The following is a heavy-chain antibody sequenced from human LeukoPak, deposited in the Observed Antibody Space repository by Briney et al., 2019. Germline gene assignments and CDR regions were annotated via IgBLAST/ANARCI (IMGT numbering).Heavy chain of an antibody. Sequence: GGSLRLSCAASGFTFSSYWMSWVRQAPGKGLEWVANIKQDGSEKYYVDSVKGRFTISRDNAKNSLYLQMNSLRAEDTAVYYCARDGLELRDAFDIWGQGTMVTVSS. CDR3: ARDGLELRDAFDI. CDR2: IKQDGSEK. D-gene: IGHD1-7*01. CDR1: GFTFSSYW. V-gene: IGHV3-7*01. J-gene: IGHJ3*02.